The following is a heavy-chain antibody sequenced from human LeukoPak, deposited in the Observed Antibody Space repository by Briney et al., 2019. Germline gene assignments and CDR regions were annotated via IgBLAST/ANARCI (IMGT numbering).Heavy chain of an antibody. D-gene: IGHD5-24*01. J-gene: IGHJ4*02. CDR2: ISSSSNYI. CDR1: EFSVGSNY. V-gene: IGHV3-21*01. Sequence: GGSLRLSCAASEFSVGSNYMTWVRQAPGKGLEWVSSISSSSNYIYYADSVKGRFTISRDNAKNSLYLQMNSLRAEDTAVYYCACNRWLQSPFDYWGQGTLVTVSS. CDR3: ACNRWLQSPFDY.